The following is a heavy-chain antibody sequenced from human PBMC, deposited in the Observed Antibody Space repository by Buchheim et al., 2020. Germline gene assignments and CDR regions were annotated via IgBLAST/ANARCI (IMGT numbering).Heavy chain of an antibody. CDR1: GFTFSSYG. CDR2: ISYDGSNK. CDR3: ANPISPSGSYYGMDV. D-gene: IGHD3-10*01. V-gene: IGHV3-30*18. J-gene: IGHJ6*02. Sequence: QVQLVESGGGVVQPGRSLRLSCAASGFTFSSYGMHWVRQAPGKGLEWVAVISYDGSNKYYADSVKGRFTISRDNSKNTLYLQMNSLRAEDTAVYYCANPISPSGSYYGMDVWGQGTT.